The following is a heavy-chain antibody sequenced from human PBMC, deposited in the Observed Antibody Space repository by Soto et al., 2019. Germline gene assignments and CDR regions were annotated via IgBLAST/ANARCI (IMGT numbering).Heavy chain of an antibody. CDR1: GGAFSSYA. CDR2: IIPIFGTT. D-gene: IGHD3-22*01. V-gene: IGHV1-69*13. CDR3: ARGRYYYDSSGHYYVFQYFQH. Sequence: ASVKVSCKASGGAFSSYAISWVRQAPGQGLEWMGGIIPIFGTTTYAQKFQGRVTITADESTSTAYMELSSLRSEDTAVYYCARGRYYYDSSGHYYVFQYFQHWGQGTLVTVSS. J-gene: IGHJ1*01.